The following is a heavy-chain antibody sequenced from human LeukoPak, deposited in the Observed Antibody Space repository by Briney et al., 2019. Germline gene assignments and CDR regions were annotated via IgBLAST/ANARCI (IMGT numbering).Heavy chain of an antibody. J-gene: IGHJ3*02. CDR1: GYSISSGYY. CDR2: IYHSGRT. CDR3: ASAYYGSGNDAFDI. D-gene: IGHD3-10*01. V-gene: IGHV4-38-2*02. Sequence: TSETLSLTCTVSGYSISSGYYWGWIRQPPGKGLEWIGSIYHSGRTFYNPSLKSRVTISVDTSKNQFSLKLTSVTAADTAVYYCASAYYGSGNDAFDIWGQGTMVTVSS.